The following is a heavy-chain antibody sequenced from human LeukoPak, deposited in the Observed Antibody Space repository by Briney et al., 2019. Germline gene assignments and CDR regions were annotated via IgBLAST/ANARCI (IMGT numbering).Heavy chain of an antibody. CDR3: ARELPTVATLGVINY. CDR1: GFSFSSYE. Sequence: GGSLRLSCAASGFSFSSYEMNWVRQAPGKGLEWISYINSNGRNIDYADSVRGRFTISRDNAKNSVYLQMNSLRAEDTAVYYCARELPTVATLGVINYWGQGTLVTVSS. J-gene: IGHJ4*02. D-gene: IGHD4-17*01. CDR2: INSNGRNI. V-gene: IGHV3-48*03.